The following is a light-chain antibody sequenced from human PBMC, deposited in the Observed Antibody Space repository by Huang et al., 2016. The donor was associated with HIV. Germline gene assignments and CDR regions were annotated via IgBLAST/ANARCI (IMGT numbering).Light chain of an antibody. CDR1: QGISSY. CDR3: QQLNSYPYT. CDR2: AAS. V-gene: IGKV1-9*01. Sequence: IQLNQSPSSLSASVGDRVTITCRASQGISSYLAWDQQKPGNAPKLLIYAASTWQSGVPSMFSGSGSGTDFTRTISSLQPEDFATYYCQQLNSYPYTFGQGTKLEIK. J-gene: IGKJ2*01.